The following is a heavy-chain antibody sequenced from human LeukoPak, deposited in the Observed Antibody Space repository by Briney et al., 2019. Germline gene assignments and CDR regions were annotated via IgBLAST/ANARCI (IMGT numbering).Heavy chain of an antibody. CDR1: GGSISSGSYY. Sequence: SETLSLTCTVSGGSISSGSYYWSWIRQPAGKGLEWIGRIYTSRSTNYNPSLKSRVTISVDTSKNQFSLKLSSVTATDTAVYYCARVASVPAATFDYWGQGTLVTVSS. CDR2: IYTSRST. J-gene: IGHJ4*02. CDR3: ARVASVPAATFDY. V-gene: IGHV4-61*02. D-gene: IGHD2-2*01.